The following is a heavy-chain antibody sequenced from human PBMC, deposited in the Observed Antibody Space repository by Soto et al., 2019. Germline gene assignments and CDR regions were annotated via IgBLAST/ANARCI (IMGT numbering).Heavy chain of an antibody. V-gene: IGHV3-23*01. CDR3: AKDLSYSVLLLAASPNGFGT. Sequence: GKGFEGVSAISGSGGSTYYADSVKGRFTISRDNSKNTLYLQMNTLRAEDTAVYYCAKDLSYSVLLLAASPNGFGTSGQAPLRSVSS. J-gene: IGHJ5*02. CDR2: ISGSGGST. D-gene: IGHD2-8*02.